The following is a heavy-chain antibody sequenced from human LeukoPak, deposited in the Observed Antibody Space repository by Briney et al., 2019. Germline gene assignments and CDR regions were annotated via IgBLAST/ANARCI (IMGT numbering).Heavy chain of an antibody. CDR3: ARGRNIEMTTMSGGSDY. V-gene: IGHV1-2*02. CDR2: LNPNSGDT. D-gene: IGHD5-24*01. Sequence: ASVKVSRKASGYTFTDYYMHWVRQAPGQGLEWMGWLNPNSGDTNYAQKFQGRVSMTRDTSIGTAYMDLSDLRSDDTAVYYCARGRNIEMTTMSGGSDYWGQGTLVTVSS. CDR1: GYTFTDYY. J-gene: IGHJ4*02.